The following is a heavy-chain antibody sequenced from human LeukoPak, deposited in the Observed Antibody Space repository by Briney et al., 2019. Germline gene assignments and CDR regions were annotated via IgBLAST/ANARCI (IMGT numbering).Heavy chain of an antibody. CDR2: TRNKANSYTT. D-gene: IGHD6-6*01. J-gene: IGHJ6*03. Sequence: GGSLRLSCAASGFTFSDHYMDWVRQAPGKGLEWVGRTRNKANSYTTEYAASVKGRFTISRDDSKNSLYLQMNSLKTEDTAMYYCARDSAARDYYYYYMDVWGKGTTVTVSS. CDR3: ARDSAARDYYYYYMDV. CDR1: GFTFSDHY. V-gene: IGHV3-72*01.